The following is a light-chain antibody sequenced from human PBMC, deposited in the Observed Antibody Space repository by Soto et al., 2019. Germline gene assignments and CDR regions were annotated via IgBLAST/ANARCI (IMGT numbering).Light chain of an antibody. Sequence: TVLTQVPGSLSLSRGERATLSCRASQTINNNYLAWYQQKPGQAPRLLIYGASSRATGIPDRFSGSGSGTDFTLTISRLETEDFAVYFCQQYGSSSSWTFGQGTKV. V-gene: IGKV3-20*01. J-gene: IGKJ1*01. CDR1: QTINNNY. CDR2: GAS. CDR3: QQYGSSSSWT.